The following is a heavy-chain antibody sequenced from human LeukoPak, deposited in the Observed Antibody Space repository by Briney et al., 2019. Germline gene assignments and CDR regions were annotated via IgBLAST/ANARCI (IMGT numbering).Heavy chain of an antibody. CDR3: ARDSGGDSSGYVSCDY. CDR1: GFTFSLYS. D-gene: IGHD5-18*01. CDR2: ISSSSSYI. V-gene: IGHV3-21*01. J-gene: IGHJ4*02. Sequence: GGSLRLSCAASGFTFSLYSMIWVRQAPGKGLEWVSSISSSSSYIYYADSVKGRFTISRDNAKNSLYLQMNSLRARDTAVYYCARDSGGDSSGYVSCDYWGQGTLVTVSS.